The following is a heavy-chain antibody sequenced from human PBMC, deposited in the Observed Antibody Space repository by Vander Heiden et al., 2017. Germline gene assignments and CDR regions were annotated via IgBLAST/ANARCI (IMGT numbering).Heavy chain of an antibody. J-gene: IGHJ4*02. D-gene: IGHD2-21*01. CDR1: GFTFRNAW. Sequence: EVQLVEWGGGLVKPGGSLRVSCEASGFTFRNAWMTWVRQAPGKGLEWVASIKSKIDGGTTDYAAPVKDRFTISRDDSKNTLYLQMNSLKTEDTAVYYCTTVFRVSYYDNWGQGTLGTVSS. CDR2: IKSKIDGGTT. CDR3: TTVFRVSYYDN. V-gene: IGHV3-15*01.